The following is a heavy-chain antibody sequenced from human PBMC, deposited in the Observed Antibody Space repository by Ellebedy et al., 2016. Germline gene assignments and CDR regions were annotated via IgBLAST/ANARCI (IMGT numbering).Heavy chain of an antibody. D-gene: IGHD6-13*01. J-gene: IGHJ4*02. Sequence: GSLRLXCTVSGGSISSYYWSWIRQPPGKGLEWIGSIYHSGSTYYNPSLKSRVTISVDTSKNQFSLKLSSVTAADTAVYYCAVIAAAGPGDFDYWGQGTLVTVSS. CDR1: GGSISSYY. CDR2: IYHSGST. V-gene: IGHV4-59*04. CDR3: AVIAAAGPGDFDY.